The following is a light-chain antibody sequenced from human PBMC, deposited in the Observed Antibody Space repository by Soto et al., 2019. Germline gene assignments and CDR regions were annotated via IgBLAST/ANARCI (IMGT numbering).Light chain of an antibody. V-gene: IGKV3-20*01. CDR1: QSVTNKS. J-gene: IGKJ2*01. CDR2: GAS. Sequence: ESVLTQSPGTLSLSPGERATFSCRPSQSVTNKSLTSYQQKPGQAPRLLIYGASGRATGIPDRFSGRGSGTDLTLTSSSLEPEDFAMYYCQQYATSLYTFGQGTKLEIK. CDR3: QQYATSLYT.